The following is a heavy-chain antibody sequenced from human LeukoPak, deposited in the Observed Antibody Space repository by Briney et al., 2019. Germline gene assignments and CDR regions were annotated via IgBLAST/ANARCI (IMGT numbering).Heavy chain of an antibody. V-gene: IGHV3-21*01. D-gene: IGHD2-2*01. CDR3: ARDLVVVVPAAIASGMASDYYYMDV. J-gene: IGHJ6*03. CDR1: GFTFSTYV. Sequence: GGSLRLSCAASGFTFSTYVMTWVRQAPGKGLEWVSSISTSTSYIYYADSVKGRFTISRDNAKNSLYLQMNSLRAEDTAVYYCARDLVVVVPAAIASGMASDYYYMDVWGKGTTVTVSS. CDR2: ISTSTSYI.